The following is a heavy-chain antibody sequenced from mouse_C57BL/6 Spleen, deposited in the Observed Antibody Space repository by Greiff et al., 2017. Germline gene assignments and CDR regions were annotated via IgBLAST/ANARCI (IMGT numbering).Heavy chain of an antibody. Sequence: EVQLQESGGGLVQPGGSLKLSCAASGFTFSDYYMYWVRQTPEKRLEWVAYISNGGGSTYYPDTVKGRFTISRANAKNTLYLQMSRLKSEDTAMYYCARPYDYDEGRFAYWGQGTLVTVSA. CDR2: ISNGGGST. D-gene: IGHD2-4*01. J-gene: IGHJ3*01. CDR1: GFTFSDYY. CDR3: ARPYDYDEGRFAY. V-gene: IGHV5-12*01.